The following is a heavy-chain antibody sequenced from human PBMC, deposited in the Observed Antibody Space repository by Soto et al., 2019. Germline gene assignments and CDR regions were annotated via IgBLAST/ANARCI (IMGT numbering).Heavy chain of an antibody. CDR2: ISGSGGST. CDR3: TRDYYYDSSGYYLNFDY. D-gene: IGHD3-22*01. Sequence: VGSLRLSCAASGFTFSSYAMSWVRQAPGKGLEWVSAISGSGGSTYYADSVKGRFTISRDNSKNTLYLQMNSLGAEDTAVYYCTRDYYYDSSGYYLNFDYWGQGTLVTVSS. CDR1: GFTFSSYA. V-gene: IGHV3-23*01. J-gene: IGHJ4*02.